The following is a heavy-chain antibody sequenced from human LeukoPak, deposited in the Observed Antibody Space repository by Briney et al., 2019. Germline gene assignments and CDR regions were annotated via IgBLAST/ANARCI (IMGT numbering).Heavy chain of an antibody. CDR1: GGSISSSSYY. Sequence: SETLSLTCTVSGGSISSSSYYWGWIRQPPGKGLEWIGSIYYSGSTYYNPSLKSRVTISVDTSKNQFSLKLSSVTTADTAVYYCARHRGYCSSTSCHEYNWFDPWGQGTLVTVSS. CDR2: IYYSGST. J-gene: IGHJ5*02. D-gene: IGHD2-2*01. V-gene: IGHV4-39*01. CDR3: ARHRGYCSSTSCHEYNWFDP.